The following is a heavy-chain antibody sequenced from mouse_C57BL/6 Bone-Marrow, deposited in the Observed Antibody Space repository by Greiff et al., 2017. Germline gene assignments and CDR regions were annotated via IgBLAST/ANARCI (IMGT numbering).Heavy chain of an antibody. V-gene: IGHV7-1*01. CDR1: GFTFSDFY. J-gene: IGHJ3*01. Sequence: VMLVESGGGLVQSGRSLRLSCATSGFTFSDFYMEWVRQAPGKGLEWIAASRNKANDYTTEYSASVKGRFIVSRDTSQSILYLQMDALRAEDTAIYYCARGLGFAYWGQGTLVTVSA. CDR2: SRNKANDYTT. CDR3: ARGLGFAY.